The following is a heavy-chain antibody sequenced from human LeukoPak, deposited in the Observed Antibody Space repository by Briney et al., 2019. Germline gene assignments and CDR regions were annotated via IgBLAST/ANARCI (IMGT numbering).Heavy chain of an antibody. CDR2: IYYSGST. V-gene: IGHV4-59*11. D-gene: IGHD2-2*01. J-gene: IGHJ5*02. Sequence: PSETLPLTCTVSGGSINSHYWSWIRQPPGKGLEWIGYIYYSGSTNYNPSLKSRVTISVDTSKNQFSLKLSSVTAADTAVYYCARDGAGHCSSNSCYLPWFDPWGQGTLVTVSS. CDR3: ARDGAGHCSSNSCYLPWFDP. CDR1: GGSINSHY.